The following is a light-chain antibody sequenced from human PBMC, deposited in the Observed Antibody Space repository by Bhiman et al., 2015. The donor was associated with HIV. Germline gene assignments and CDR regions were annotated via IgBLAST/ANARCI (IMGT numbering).Light chain of an antibody. Sequence: SYELTQPPSVSVSPGQTARITCSGDALPKQYAYWYQQKPGQAPVLVIYKDTERPSGIPERFSGSISGTTVTLTINGVQAEDEADYYCQSAATATSKVFGGGTKLTVL. V-gene: IGLV3-25*03. CDR2: KDT. CDR1: ALPKQY. J-gene: IGLJ3*02. CDR3: QSAATATSKV.